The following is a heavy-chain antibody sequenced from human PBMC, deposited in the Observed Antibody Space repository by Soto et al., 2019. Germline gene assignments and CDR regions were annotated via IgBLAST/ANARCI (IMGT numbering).Heavy chain of an antibody. J-gene: IGHJ4*02. Sequence: SVKVSCKASGGTFSSYTISWVRQAPGQGLEWMGRIIPILGIANYAQKFQGRVTITADKSTSTAYMELSSLRSEDTAVYYCASRSYSGYDSFEFDYWGQGTLVTVSS. CDR1: GGTFSSYT. V-gene: IGHV1-69*02. CDR3: ASRSYSGYDSFEFDY. CDR2: IIPILGIA. D-gene: IGHD5-12*01.